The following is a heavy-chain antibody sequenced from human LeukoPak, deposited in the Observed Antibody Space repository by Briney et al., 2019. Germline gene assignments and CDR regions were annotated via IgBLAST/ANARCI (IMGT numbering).Heavy chain of an antibody. D-gene: IGHD1-14*01. J-gene: IGHJ4*02. CDR2: IRSTSGSV. Sequence: GGSLRLSCAASGFTFSRYTMNWVHQAPGKGLEWLSHIRSTSGSVFYADSVKGRFTISRDDAKNSLFLHMNGLRAEDTAVYYCARSLTPGPPQIDYWGQGTLVTVSS. CDR1: GFTFSRYT. CDR3: ARSLTPGPPQIDY. V-gene: IGHV3-48*04.